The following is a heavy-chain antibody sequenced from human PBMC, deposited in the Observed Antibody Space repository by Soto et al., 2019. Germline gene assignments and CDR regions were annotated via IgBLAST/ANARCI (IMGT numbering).Heavy chain of an antibody. CDR2: ISYDGSNK. D-gene: IGHD3-9*01. J-gene: IGHJ6*02. Sequence: PGGSLRLSCAASGFTFSSYAMHWVRQAPGKGLEWVAVISYDGSNKYYADSVKGRFTISRDNSKNTLYLQMNSLRAEDTAVYYCARDRGLGYYDILTGSNYYYYGMDVWGQGTTVTVSS. CDR1: GFTFSSYA. V-gene: IGHV3-30-3*01. CDR3: ARDRGLGYYDILTGSNYYYYGMDV.